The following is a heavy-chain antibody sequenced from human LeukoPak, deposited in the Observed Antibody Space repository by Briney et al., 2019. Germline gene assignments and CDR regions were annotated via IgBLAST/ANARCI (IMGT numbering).Heavy chain of an antibody. V-gene: IGHV3-66*01. CDR3: ARGKNWKGGLYFDN. CDR1: GLTVSGNY. D-gene: IGHD1-1*01. CDR2: IYTGGNT. J-gene: IGHJ4*02. Sequence: GGSLRLSCAASGLTVSGNYMSWVRQAPGKGLECVSIIYTGGNTYDADSVKGRFTISRDNSRNTLYLQMSSLRAEDTAVYYCARGKNWKGGLYFDNWGQGTLVTVSS.